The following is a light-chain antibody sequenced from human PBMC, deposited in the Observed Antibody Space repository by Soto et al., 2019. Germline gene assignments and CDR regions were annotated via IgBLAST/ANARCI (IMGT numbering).Light chain of an antibody. CDR3: SSYTRSSTWV. CDR2: EVS. J-gene: IGLJ3*02. Sequence: QSVLTQPASVSGSPGQSITISCTGTNSDVGAYNYVSWYLQHPGKAPQLMIYEVSNRPSGVSNRFSGSKSGNTASLTISGRQAEDEADYYCSSYTRSSTWVFGGGTKLTVL. V-gene: IGLV2-14*01. CDR1: NSDVGAYNY.